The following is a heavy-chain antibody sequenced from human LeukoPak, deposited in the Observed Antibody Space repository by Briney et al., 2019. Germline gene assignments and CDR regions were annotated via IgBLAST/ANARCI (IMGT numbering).Heavy chain of an antibody. CDR3: VRGRKRYVGIAAADFDY. CDR2: MNPNSGNT. D-gene: IGHD6-13*01. J-gene: IGHJ4*02. CDR1: GYSFTSYD. Sequence: ASVNVSCKASGYSFTSYDMNWVRQAAGQGLEWMGWMNPNSGNTGYAQKFQDRVTMTRNISISTAYMELSSLRSEDTAVYYCVRGRKRYVGIAAADFDYRGQGILVTVSS. V-gene: IGHV1-8*01.